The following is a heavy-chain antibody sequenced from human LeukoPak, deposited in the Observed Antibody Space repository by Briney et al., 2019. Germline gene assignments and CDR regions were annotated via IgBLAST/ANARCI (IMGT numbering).Heavy chain of an antibody. Sequence: GGSLRLSCPASGFSFTIYATGCVRQAPGKGLEWVSAISDSGTSTYYADSVKGRFTISRDNSKNTLHLQMSSLRAEDTAIYYCAKQDIRSSGWNDWGQGTLVTVSS. D-gene: IGHD6-19*01. CDR1: GFSFTIYA. CDR2: ISDSGTST. V-gene: IGHV3-23*01. CDR3: AKQDIRSSGWND. J-gene: IGHJ4*02.